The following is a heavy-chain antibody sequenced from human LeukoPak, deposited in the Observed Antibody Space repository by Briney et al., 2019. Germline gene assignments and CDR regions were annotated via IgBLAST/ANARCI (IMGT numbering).Heavy chain of an antibody. V-gene: IGHV3-21*04. Sequence: PGGSLRLSCAASGFPFSAYSMNWVRRAPGKGLEWVSSISGSSAYVYYADSVKGRFTVSRDNAKNSLYLQMNSLRAEDTAVYYCAKVPFDWISSTNYYYYMDVWGKGTTVTVSS. CDR3: AKVPFDWISSTNYYYYMDV. CDR2: ISGSSAYV. J-gene: IGHJ6*03. D-gene: IGHD3-9*01. CDR1: GFPFSAYS.